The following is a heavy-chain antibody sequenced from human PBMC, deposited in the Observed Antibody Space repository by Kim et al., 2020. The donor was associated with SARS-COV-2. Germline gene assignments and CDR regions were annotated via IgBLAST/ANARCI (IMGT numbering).Heavy chain of an antibody. D-gene: IGHD5-18*01. CDR1: GFTFDDYA. CDR2: ISGDGGST. Sequence: GGSLRLSCAASGFTFDDYAMHWVRQAPGKGLEWVSLISGDGGSTYYADSVKGRFTISRDNSKNSLYLQMNSLRTEDTALYYCAKDRGGYSYGPGDYWGQGTLVTVSS. V-gene: IGHV3-43*02. J-gene: IGHJ4*02. CDR3: AKDRGGYSYGPGDY.